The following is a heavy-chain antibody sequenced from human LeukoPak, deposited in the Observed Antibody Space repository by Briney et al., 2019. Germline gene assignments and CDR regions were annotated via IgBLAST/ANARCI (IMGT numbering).Heavy chain of an antibody. CDR2: INPSGGST. D-gene: IGHD6-6*01. J-gene: IGHJ4*02. CDR1: GYTFTSYY. Sequence: GASVKVSCKASGYTFTSYYMHWVRQAPGQGLAWMGIINPSGGSTRHAQKFQGRVTMTRDTSTSTVYMEVSSLRSEDTAVYYCARGSTAPFDYWGQGTLVTVSS. V-gene: IGHV1-46*01. CDR3: ARGSTAPFDY.